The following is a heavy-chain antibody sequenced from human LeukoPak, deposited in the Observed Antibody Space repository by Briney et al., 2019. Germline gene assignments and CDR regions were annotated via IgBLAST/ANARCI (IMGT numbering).Heavy chain of an antibody. V-gene: IGHV5-10-1*01. CDR1: GYSFTSNW. Sequence: GESLQISCKGSGYSFTSNWISWVRQMPGKGLEWMGRIDPSDSYTNYSPSFQGHVTISDDKSISTAYLQWSSLKASDTAMYYCARQPEGTWFDPWGQGTLVTVSS. CDR3: ARQPEGTWFDP. J-gene: IGHJ5*02. CDR2: IDPSDSYT. D-gene: IGHD1-1*01.